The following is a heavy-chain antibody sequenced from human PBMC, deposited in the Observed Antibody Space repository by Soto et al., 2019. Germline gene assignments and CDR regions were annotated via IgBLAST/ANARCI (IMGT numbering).Heavy chain of an antibody. D-gene: IGHD1-1*01. V-gene: IGHV3-21*02. CDR1: GFTFSTYS. Sequence: EVQLVESGGGLVKPGASVRLSCAVSGFTFSTYSMNWVRQAPGMGLEWVSYISSTSGYIYYADSVKGRFTVSRDNAKTLLSLQMNSLRAKDTDIDYCASLRRPRYNEYCYGMGVWGQGTTVTVSS. CDR2: ISSTSGYI. CDR3: ASLRRPRYNEYCYGMGV. J-gene: IGHJ6*02.